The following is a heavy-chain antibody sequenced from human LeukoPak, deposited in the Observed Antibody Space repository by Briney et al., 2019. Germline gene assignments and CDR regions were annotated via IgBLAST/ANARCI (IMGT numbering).Heavy chain of an antibody. V-gene: IGHV5-10-1*01. D-gene: IGHD6-19*01. CDR1: GYSFTSYW. Sequence: GESLKISCKGSGYSFTSYWISWVRQMPGKGPEWMGRIDPSDSYTNYSPSFQGHVTISADKSISTAYLRWSSLKASDTAMYYCASYSSGWYGGFDYWGQGTLVTVSS. J-gene: IGHJ4*02. CDR3: ASYSSGWYGGFDY. CDR2: IDPSDSYT.